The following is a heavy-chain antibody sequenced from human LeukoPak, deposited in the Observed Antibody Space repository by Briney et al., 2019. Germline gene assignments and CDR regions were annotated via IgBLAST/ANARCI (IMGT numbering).Heavy chain of an antibody. CDR1: RFTFSSFG. D-gene: IGHD3-10*01. CDR3: ARDHYYGSGSNFFDY. CDR2: IRHDGNNK. V-gene: IGHV3-30*02. Sequence: GGSLRLSCAASRFTFSSFGMHWVRQAPGKGLEWVAFIRHDGNNKYYADSVKGRFTISRDNSKNTLYLQMNSLRAEDTAVYYCARDHYYGSGSNFFDYWGQGTLVTVSS. J-gene: IGHJ4*02.